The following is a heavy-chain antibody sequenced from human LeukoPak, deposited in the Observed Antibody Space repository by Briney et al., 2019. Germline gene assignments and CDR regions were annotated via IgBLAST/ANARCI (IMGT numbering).Heavy chain of an antibody. CDR3: ARDYYGSGATFDY. CDR1: GFTFSSYS. Sequence: KPGGSLRLSCAASGFTFSSYSMNWVRQAPGKGLEWVSSISSSSSYIYYADSVKGRFTISRDNAKNSLYLQMNSLRAEDTAVYYCARDYYGSGATFDYWGQGTLVTGSS. J-gene: IGHJ4*02. D-gene: IGHD3-10*01. V-gene: IGHV3-21*01. CDR2: ISSSSSYI.